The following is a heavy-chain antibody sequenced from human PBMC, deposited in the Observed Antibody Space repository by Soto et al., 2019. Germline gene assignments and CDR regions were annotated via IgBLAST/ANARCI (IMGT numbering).Heavy chain of an antibody. Sequence: GASVKVSCKASGGTFSSYAISWVRQAPGQGLEWMGGIIPIFGTANYAQKFQGRVTITADTSTSTAYLELRSLRSDDTAVYYCARGNKYFYNGMDVWGQGATVTVSS. CDR1: GGTFSSYA. CDR3: ARGNKYFYNGMDV. V-gene: IGHV1-69*06. CDR2: IIPIFGTA. J-gene: IGHJ6*02. D-gene: IGHD3-10*01.